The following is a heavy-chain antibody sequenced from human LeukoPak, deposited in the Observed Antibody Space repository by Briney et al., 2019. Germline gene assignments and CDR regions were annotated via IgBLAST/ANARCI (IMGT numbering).Heavy chain of an antibody. J-gene: IGHJ4*02. V-gene: IGHV3-21*01. CDR1: GFSLSRYN. D-gene: IGHD4-11*01. CDR3: TRVPETDYSTYYFDY. CDR2: ISSTSSYI. Sequence: GGSLRLSCAASGFSLSRYNMNWVRQAPGKGLEWVACISSTSSYIYYADSLKGRFTISRDNAKNSLYLQMNSLRPEDTAVHYCTRVPETDYSTYYFDYWRQRTLVTVSS.